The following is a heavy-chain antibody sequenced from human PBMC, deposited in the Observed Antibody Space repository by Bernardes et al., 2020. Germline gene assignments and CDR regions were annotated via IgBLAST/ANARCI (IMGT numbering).Heavy chain of an antibody. D-gene: IGHD6-19*01. Sequence: ASVKVSCKASGYTFTDYGISWVRQVPGQGLEWMGWINAYNVNTKYAQKFQGRVTMTKDKSTSTAYMEVRSLRSDDTAIYYCARDIAVAGEGFDYWGQGTLVTVSS. CDR1: GYTFTDYG. V-gene: IGHV1-18*01. J-gene: IGHJ4*02. CDR3: ARDIAVAGEGFDY. CDR2: INAYNVNT.